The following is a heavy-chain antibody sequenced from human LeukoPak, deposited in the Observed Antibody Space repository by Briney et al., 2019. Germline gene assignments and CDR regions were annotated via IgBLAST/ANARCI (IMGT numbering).Heavy chain of an antibody. CDR1: GFSISRGFY. Sequence: SETLSLTCSVSGFSISRGFYWGWIRQPPGKGLEWIATIYHTGSTYYNSSLRSRVTISADTSKNQFSLRLSSVTAADTAVYYCAKSLYGSGSYYNWFDPWGQGTLVTVSS. CDR2: IYHTGST. CDR3: AKSLYGSGSYYNWFDP. J-gene: IGHJ5*02. D-gene: IGHD3-10*01. V-gene: IGHV4-38-2*02.